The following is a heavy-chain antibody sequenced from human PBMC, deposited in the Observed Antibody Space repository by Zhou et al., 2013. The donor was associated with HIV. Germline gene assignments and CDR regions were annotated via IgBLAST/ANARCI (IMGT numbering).Heavy chain of an antibody. CDR3: ARDWYPRYYDSSGHNWFDP. D-gene: IGHD3-22*01. CDR2: INPNSGGT. CDR1: GYTFTGYY. Sequence: QVQLVQSGAEVKKPGASVKVSCKASGYTFTGYYMHWVRQAPGQGLEWMGWINPNSGGTNYAQKFQGRVTMTRDTSISTAYMELSRLRSDDTAVYYCARDWYPRYYDSSGHNWFDPWGQGTLVTVSS. V-gene: IGHV1-2*02. J-gene: IGHJ5*02.